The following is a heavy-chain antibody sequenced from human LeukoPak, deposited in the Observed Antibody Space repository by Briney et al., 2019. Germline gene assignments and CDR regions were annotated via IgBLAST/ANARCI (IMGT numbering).Heavy chain of an antibody. D-gene: IGHD3-10*01. CDR2: IDWDDDK. J-gene: IGHJ4*02. V-gene: IGHV2-70*01. CDR3: ARSGSGSYYTPDF. Sequence: SGPTLVNPTPTLTLTCTFSGFSLSTSGMCVSWIRQPPGKALEWLALIDWDDDKYYSTSQKTRLTMSKDTSKNQVVLTMTNMDPVDTVTYYCARSGSGSYYTPDFWGQGTLVTVSS. CDR1: GFSLSTSGMC.